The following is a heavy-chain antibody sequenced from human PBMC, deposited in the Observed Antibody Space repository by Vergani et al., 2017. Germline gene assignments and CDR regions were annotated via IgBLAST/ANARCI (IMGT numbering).Heavy chain of an antibody. D-gene: IGHD3-10*01. Sequence: QVQLVQSGAEVKKPGASVKVSCKASGYTFTGYYMHLVRQAPGQGLEWMGWINPNSGGTNYAQKFQGRVTMTRETSISTAYMERSRLRSDDTAVYYCARSITMVRGDSGGCDPWGQGTLVTVSS. V-gene: IGHV1-2*02. CDR1: GYTFTGYY. J-gene: IGHJ5*02. CDR2: INPNSGGT. CDR3: ARSITMVRGDSGGCDP.